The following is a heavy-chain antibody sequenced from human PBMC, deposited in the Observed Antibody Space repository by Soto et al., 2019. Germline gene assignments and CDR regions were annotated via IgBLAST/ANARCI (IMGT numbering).Heavy chain of an antibody. J-gene: IGHJ5*02. CDR1: GFTFSSYA. CDR2: ISYGGGNK. D-gene: IGHD3-22*01. V-gene: IGHV3-30-3*01. CDR3: APSSGYSFDP. Sequence: GGSLRLSCAASGFTFSSYAMHWVRQAPGKGLEWVAVISYGGGNKYYADSVKGRFTISRDNSKNTLYLQMNSLRAEDTAVYYCAPSSGYSFDPWGQGTLVTVSS.